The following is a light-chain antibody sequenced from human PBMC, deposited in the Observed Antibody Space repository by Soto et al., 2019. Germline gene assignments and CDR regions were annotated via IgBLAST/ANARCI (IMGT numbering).Light chain of an antibody. J-gene: IGKJ5*01. Sequence: EIVLTQSPATLSLSPGERATLSCRASQSVSSYLAWYQQKPGQAPRLLIYDASNRATGIPARFSGSGSGTDFTLPNRRLGAENFSVYYCQQRSNWLTFGQGTRLEIK. V-gene: IGKV3-11*01. CDR3: QQRSNWLT. CDR1: QSVSSY. CDR2: DAS.